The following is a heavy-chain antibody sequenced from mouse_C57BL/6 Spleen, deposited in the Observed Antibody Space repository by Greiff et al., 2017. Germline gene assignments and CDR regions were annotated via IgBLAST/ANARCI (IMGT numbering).Heavy chain of an antibody. J-gene: IGHJ1*03. D-gene: IGHD1-1*01. V-gene: IGHV5-16*02. CDR3: ARRYYGSSCEDWYFDV. Sequence: VQLKESEGGLVQPGSSMKLSCTASGFTFSDYYMAWVRQVPEKGLEWVANINYDGSSTYYLDSLKSRFIISRDNAKNILYLQMSSLKSEDTATYYCARRYYGSSCEDWYFDVWGTGTTVTVSS. CDR1: GFTFSDYY. CDR2: INYDGSST.